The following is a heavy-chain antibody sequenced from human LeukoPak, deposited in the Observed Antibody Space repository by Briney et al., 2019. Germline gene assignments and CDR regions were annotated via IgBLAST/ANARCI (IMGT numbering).Heavy chain of an antibody. CDR2: ITTSSSYI. CDR3: SRDPHCSGSYRSYYYYMDV. Sequence: KPGGSLRLSCAASGFTFSSYNMNWVRQAPGKGPEWVSSITTSSSYIYYADSVKGRFTISRDNAKNSLYLQMDSLRVEDTAVYYYSRDPHCSGSYRSYYYYMDVWGEGTTVTISS. V-gene: IGHV3-21*06. D-gene: IGHD2-15*01. CDR1: GFTFSSYN. J-gene: IGHJ6*03.